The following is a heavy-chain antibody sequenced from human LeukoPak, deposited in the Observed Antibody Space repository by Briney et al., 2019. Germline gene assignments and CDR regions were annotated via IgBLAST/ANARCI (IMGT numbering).Heavy chain of an antibody. CDR1: GFTFTNYA. CDR3: AKNNDYGGSYWYFDL. J-gene: IGHJ2*01. V-gene: IGHV3-30*09. D-gene: IGHD4-23*01. Sequence: GGSLRLSCAASGFTFTNYAMHWVRQAPGKGLEWVAVISYDETNKYYEDSVKGRFAISRDSSKNTLYLQMSSLRDEDTAVYYCAKNNDYGGSYWYFDLWGRGTLVTVSS. CDR2: ISYDETNK.